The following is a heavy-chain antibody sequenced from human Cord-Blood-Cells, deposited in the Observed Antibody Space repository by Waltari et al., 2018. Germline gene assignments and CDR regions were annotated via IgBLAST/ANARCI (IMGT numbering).Heavy chain of an antibody. Sequence: QVQLVQSGAEVKKPGASVKVSCKASGYTFTSYYMHWVRQPPGHGLEWMGIINPSGGSTSYAQKFQGRVTMTRDTSTSTVYMELSSLRSEDTAVYYCARGRYIVVVPAAPNWFDPWGQGTLVTVSS. D-gene: IGHD2-2*01. CDR2: INPSGGST. CDR3: ARGRYIVVVPAAPNWFDP. CDR1: GYTFTSYY. J-gene: IGHJ5*02. V-gene: IGHV1-46*01.